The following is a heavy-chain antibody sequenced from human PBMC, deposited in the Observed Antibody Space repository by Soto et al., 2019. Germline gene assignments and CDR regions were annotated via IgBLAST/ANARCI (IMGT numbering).Heavy chain of an antibody. CDR2: ITGSGRDN. D-gene: IGHD2-8*01. Sequence: GGSLRLSCAASGFTFRNNVLSWVRQAPGKGLDWVSGITGSGRDNYYADSVKGRFTISRDNSKNMAFLQMNSLRAEDTALYYCAKNGLDNSPSAIDSWGPGTLVT. J-gene: IGHJ4*02. CDR1: GFTFRNNV. V-gene: IGHV3-23*01. CDR3: AKNGLDNSPSAIDS.